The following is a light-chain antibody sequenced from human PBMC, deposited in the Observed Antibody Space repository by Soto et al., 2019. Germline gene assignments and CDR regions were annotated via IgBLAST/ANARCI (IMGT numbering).Light chain of an antibody. CDR3: LSYTSSSAPYV. CDR1: SSDVGGYNY. V-gene: IGLV2-14*01. J-gene: IGLJ1*01. CDR2: EVS. Sequence: QSVLIQPASVSXSPGQSITISCTGTSSDVGGYNYVSWYQQHPGKAPKLMIYEVSYRPSGVSNRFSGSKSGTTASLTISGPQAEDEADYYCLSYTSSSAPYVFGTGTKLTVL.